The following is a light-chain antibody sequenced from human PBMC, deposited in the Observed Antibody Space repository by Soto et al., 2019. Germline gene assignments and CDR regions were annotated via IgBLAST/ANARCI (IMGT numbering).Light chain of an antibody. CDR2: LGS. CDR1: QSLLHSDGYTN. J-gene: IGKJ3*01. Sequence: DIVMTQSPPSLSVTPGEPASISCRSSQSLLHSDGYTNVDWYVQRPGQSPQLLIYLGSNRASGVPDRLSGSGSGTDFTLKISKVESEDVGIYYCMQVLHTPFSFGPGTKVDF. V-gene: IGKV2-28*01. CDR3: MQVLHTPFS.